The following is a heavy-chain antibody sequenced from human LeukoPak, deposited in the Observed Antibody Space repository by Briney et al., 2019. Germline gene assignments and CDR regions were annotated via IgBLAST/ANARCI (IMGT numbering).Heavy chain of an antibody. CDR2: IYSGGST. CDR3: ARDLAPDAFDI. D-gene: IGHD3-16*01. J-gene: IGHJ3*02. Sequence: PGRSLRLSCAPSGFTLSSNYMSWVRQAPGEGLGWVSVIYSGGSTYYADSVKGRFTISRDNSKNTLYLQMNSLGAEDTAVYYCARDLAPDAFDIWGQGTMVTVSS. CDR1: GFTLSSNY. V-gene: IGHV3-66*02.